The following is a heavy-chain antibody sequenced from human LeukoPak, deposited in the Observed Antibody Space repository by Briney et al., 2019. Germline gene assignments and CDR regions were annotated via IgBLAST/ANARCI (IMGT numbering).Heavy chain of an antibody. D-gene: IGHD3-16*02. V-gene: IGHV3-23*01. Sequence: GGSLRLSCAASGFPFNSYVMTWDRQAPGKGLEWVSVISGSGGLTYHADSVKGRFTVSRDNSKNTLYLQMNSLRAEDTAVYSCAKGYYDYLWGSYRSDAFDIWGQGTMVTVSS. CDR3: AKGYYDYLWGSYRSDAFDI. J-gene: IGHJ3*02. CDR2: ISGSGGLT. CDR1: GFPFNSYV.